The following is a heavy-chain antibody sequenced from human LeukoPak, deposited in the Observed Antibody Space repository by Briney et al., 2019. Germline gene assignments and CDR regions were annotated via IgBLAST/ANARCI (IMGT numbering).Heavy chain of an antibody. Sequence: ASVKVSCKTSGYTFTGYFLHWLRQAPGQGLDWVGWMNTNSGGTMYAQKFQGRVSMTRDTSISTAYMELSSLTSDDTAVYYCARDMDIPLIDAFDIWGQGTMVTVSS. D-gene: IGHD2-2*03. J-gene: IGHJ3*02. V-gene: IGHV1-2*02. CDR3: ARDMDIPLIDAFDI. CDR2: MNTNSGGT. CDR1: GYTFTGYF.